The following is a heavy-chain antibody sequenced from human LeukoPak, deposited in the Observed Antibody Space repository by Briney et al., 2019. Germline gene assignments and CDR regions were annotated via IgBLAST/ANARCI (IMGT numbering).Heavy chain of an antibody. Sequence: PGGSLTLSCAASGFTFSSYDMNWVRQAPGKGLEWVSSISSSSSYIYYADSVKGRFTISRDNTKNSSYMQINSMRAEDPAVYCGARASYSRSFDYWGQRTLVSVSS. CDR3: ARASYSRSFDY. J-gene: IGHJ4*02. D-gene: IGHD6-13*01. V-gene: IGHV3-21*01. CDR2: ISSSSSYI. CDR1: GFTFSSYD.